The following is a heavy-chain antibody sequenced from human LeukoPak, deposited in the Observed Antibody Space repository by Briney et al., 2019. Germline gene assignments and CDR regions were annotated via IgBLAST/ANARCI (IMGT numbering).Heavy chain of an antibody. J-gene: IGHJ6*03. CDR1: GFTFSSYS. D-gene: IGHD5-12*01. Sequence: GGSLRLSCAASGFTFSSYSMNWVCQAPGKGLEWVSSISSSSYIYYADSVKGRFTISRDNAKNSLYLQMNSLRAEDTAGYYCVRDNVVTTIDDYYYYMDVWGKGTAVTASS. V-gene: IGHV3-21*01. CDR2: ISSSSYI. CDR3: VRDNVVTTIDDYYYYMDV.